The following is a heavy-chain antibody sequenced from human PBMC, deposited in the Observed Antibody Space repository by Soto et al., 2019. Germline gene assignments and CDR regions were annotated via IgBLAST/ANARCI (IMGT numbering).Heavy chain of an antibody. J-gene: IGHJ4*02. V-gene: IGHV4-39*01. Sequence: SETLSLTCTVSGGSITGSSYYWGWIRQPPGKGLEWIGNIYYSGSTYYNPSLKSRVTISVDTSKNQFSLKLSSVTAADTAVYYCMLGSGWKDFDYWGQGTLVTVSS. CDR1: GGSITGSSYY. D-gene: IGHD3-22*01. CDR2: IYYSGST. CDR3: MLGSGWKDFDY.